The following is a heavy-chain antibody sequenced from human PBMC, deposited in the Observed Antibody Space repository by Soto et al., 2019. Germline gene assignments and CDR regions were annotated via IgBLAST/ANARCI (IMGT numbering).Heavy chain of an antibody. CDR2: INAGNGNT. V-gene: IGHV1-3*01. J-gene: IGHJ4*02. CDR3: ARDRCSGGSCYSGHDY. CDR1: GYTFTSYA. D-gene: IGHD2-15*01. Sequence: ASVEVSCKASGYTFTSYAIHWVRQAPGQRLEWMGWINAGNGNTKYSQKFQGRVTITRDTSASTAYMELSSLRSEDTAVYYCARDRCSGGSCYSGHDYWGQGTLVTVSS.